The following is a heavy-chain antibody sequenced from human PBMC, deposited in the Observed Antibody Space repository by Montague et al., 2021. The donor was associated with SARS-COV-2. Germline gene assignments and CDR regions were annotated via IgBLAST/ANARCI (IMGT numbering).Heavy chain of an antibody. CDR1: GGSISSSTYY. CDR3: ARTSKLRESSSGNYNYHAMDV. V-gene: IGHV4-39*02. D-gene: IGHD1-1*01. Sequence: SETLSLTCNVSGGSISSSTYYWGWIRQPPGKGLEWIGNLYNGGTTYYSPSLKSRVTISVDTSKNHFSLNMASVTAADTAVYYCARTSKLRESSSGNYNYHAMDVWGQGTTVTVSS. J-gene: IGHJ6*02. CDR2: LYNGGTT.